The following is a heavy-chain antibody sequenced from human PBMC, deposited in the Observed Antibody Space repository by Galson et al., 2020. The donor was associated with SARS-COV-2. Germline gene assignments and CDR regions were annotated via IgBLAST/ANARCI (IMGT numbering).Heavy chain of an antibody. Sequence: SETLSLTCAVYGGSFSGYSWSWIRQPPGKGLEWIGEINHSGSTNYNPSLKTRATISVATTKRQFSLKMSSVTAADTAIYFCAGGLTTAGGFAGFAYWGQGTLLTVSS. CDR3: AGGLTTAGGFAGFAY. CDR2: INHSGST. CDR1: GGSFSGYS. J-gene: IGHJ4*02. V-gene: IGHV4-34*01. D-gene: IGHD6-13*01.